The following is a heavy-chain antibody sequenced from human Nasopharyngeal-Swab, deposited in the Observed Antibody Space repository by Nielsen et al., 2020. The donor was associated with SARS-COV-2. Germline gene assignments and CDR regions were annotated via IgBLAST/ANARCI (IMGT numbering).Heavy chain of an antibody. CDR1: GFTFGEYV. CDR3: TRGSRYYPDYYFGMDV. Sequence: GGSLRLSCTASGFTFGEYVMTRAREAPGKGRERVGFIRSKAYGGTTEYAASVKGRFSISRDDSKRIAYLQMNSLKTEDTAVYYCTRGSRYYPDYYFGMDVWGQGTTVTVSS. D-gene: IGHD3-3*01. J-gene: IGHJ6*02. CDR2: IRSKAYGGTT. V-gene: IGHV3-49*04.